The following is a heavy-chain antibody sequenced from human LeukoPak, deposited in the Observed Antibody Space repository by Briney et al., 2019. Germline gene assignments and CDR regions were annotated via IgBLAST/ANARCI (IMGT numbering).Heavy chain of an antibody. D-gene: IGHD5-18*01. Sequence: GGSLRLSCAASGFTSSSYGMHWVRQAPGKGLEWVAVIWYDGSNKYYADSVKGRFTISRDNSKNTLCLQMNSLRAEDTAVYYCARGGYSYDPVGYFDYWGQGTLVTVSS. CDR3: ARGGYSYDPVGYFDY. CDR2: IWYDGSNK. CDR1: GFTSSSYG. J-gene: IGHJ4*02. V-gene: IGHV3-33*01.